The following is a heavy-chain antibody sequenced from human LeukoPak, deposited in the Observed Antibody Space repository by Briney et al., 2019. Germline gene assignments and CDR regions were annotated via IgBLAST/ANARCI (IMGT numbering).Heavy chain of an antibody. CDR3: ARDALTYYYDSSGYRHFDY. CDR2: IYTSGST. V-gene: IGHV4-4*07. Sequence: SETLSLTCTVSGGSISSYYWSWIRQPAGKGPEWIGRIYTSGSTNYNPSLKSRVTMSVDTSKNQFSLKLSSVTAADTAVYYCARDALTYYYDSSGYRHFDYWGQGTLVTVSS. J-gene: IGHJ4*02. CDR1: GGSISSYY. D-gene: IGHD3-22*01.